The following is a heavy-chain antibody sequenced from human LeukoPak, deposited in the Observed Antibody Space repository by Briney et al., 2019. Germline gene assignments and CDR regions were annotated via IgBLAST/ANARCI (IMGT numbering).Heavy chain of an antibody. D-gene: IGHD7-27*01. V-gene: IGHV3-74*03. CDR2: INSDGSTT. Sequence: PGGSLRLSCAASGXSFSSYWMCWVRQAPGKGLVCVSRINSDGSTTTYADSVKGRFTISRDNAKNTLYLQMNSLRAEDSALYYCARIRESLGLGAFDIWGQGTMVTVSS. CDR1: GXSFSSYW. J-gene: IGHJ3*02. CDR3: ARIRESLGLGAFDI.